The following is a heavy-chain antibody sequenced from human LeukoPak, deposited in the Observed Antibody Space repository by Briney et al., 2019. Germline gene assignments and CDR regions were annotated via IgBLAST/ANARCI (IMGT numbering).Heavy chain of an antibody. Sequence: GGSLRLSCAASGFTFSSYAMHWVRQAPGKGLKWVAVISYDGSNKYYANSVKGRFTISRDNSKNTLYLQMNSLRAEDMAVYYCARGNCSSASCYRFDPWGQGTLVTVSS. D-gene: IGHD2-2*01. CDR1: GFTFSSYA. J-gene: IGHJ5*02. CDR3: ARGNCSSASCYRFDP. CDR2: ISYDGSNK. V-gene: IGHV3-30*04.